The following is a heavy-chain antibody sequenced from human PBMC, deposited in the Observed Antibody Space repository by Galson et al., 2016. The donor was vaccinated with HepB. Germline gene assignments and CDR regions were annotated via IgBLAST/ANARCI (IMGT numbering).Heavy chain of an antibody. D-gene: IGHD3-16*02. J-gene: IGHJ4*02. V-gene: IGHV3-15*01. CDR2: MKSKTDGGTT. CDR1: GFSFTNAW. Sequence: SLRLSCAASGFSFTNAWMSWVRQAPGKGLEWVGRMKSKTDGGTTDYAAPVKGRFTISRDDSENTLYLQMNRLKTEDTAVYYCITDLIMITFGGVITDARRGYWGQGTLVTVSS. CDR3: ITDLIMITFGGVITDARRGY.